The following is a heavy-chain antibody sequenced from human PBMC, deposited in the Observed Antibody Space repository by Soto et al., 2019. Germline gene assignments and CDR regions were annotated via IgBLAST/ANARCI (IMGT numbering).Heavy chain of an antibody. CDR1: GGTVGTYA. CDR3: ATLLGLVVPGTFDC. Sequence: SVKVSCRASGGTVGTYAISWVRQAPGQGLEWMGGIIPIFGTANYAEKFQGRVTITADESTSTAYMQMNSLKTEDTAVYSCATLLGLVVPGTFDCWGQGTLVSVSS. J-gene: IGHJ4*02. D-gene: IGHD3-22*01. CDR2: IIPIFGTA. V-gene: IGHV1-69*01.